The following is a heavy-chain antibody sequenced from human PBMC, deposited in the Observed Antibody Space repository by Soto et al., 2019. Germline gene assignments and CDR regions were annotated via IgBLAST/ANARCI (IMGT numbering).Heavy chain of an antibody. CDR3: TRAAIFGPRGDWFDP. Sequence: GGSLILSCTASGFTFGGYAMSWFRQAPGKGLEWVGFIRSKAYGGTTEYAASVKGRFTISRDDSKSIAYLQMNSLKTEDTAVYYCTRAAIFGPRGDWFDPWGQGTLVTVSS. CDR2: IRSKAYGGTT. D-gene: IGHD3-3*01. J-gene: IGHJ5*02. CDR1: GFTFGGYA. V-gene: IGHV3-49*03.